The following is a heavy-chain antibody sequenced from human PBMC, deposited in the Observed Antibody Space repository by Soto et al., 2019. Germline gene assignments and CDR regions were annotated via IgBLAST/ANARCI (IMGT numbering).Heavy chain of an antibody. D-gene: IGHD3-22*01. V-gene: IGHV4-31*03. Sequence: SETLSLTCTVSGGSISSGGYYWSWIRQHPGKGLEWIGYIYYSGSTYYNPSLKSRVTISVDTSKNQFSLKLSSVTAADTAVYYCARDGAMIRAFDIWGQGTMVTVSS. J-gene: IGHJ3*02. CDR1: GGSISSGGYY. CDR3: ARDGAMIRAFDI. CDR2: IYYSGST.